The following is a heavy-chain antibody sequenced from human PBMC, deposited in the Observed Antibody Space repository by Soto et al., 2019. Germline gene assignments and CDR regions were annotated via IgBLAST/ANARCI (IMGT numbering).Heavy chain of an antibody. CDR1: GFTFSSYG. Sequence: PGGSLRLSCAASGFTFSSYGMHWVRQAPGKGLEWVAVIWYDGSNKYYADSVKGRFTISRDNSKNTLYLQMNSLRAEDTAVYYCARDRVLLWSGFDYWGQGTLVTVSS. CDR2: IWYDGSNK. J-gene: IGHJ4*02. D-gene: IGHD3-10*01. V-gene: IGHV3-33*01. CDR3: ARDRVLLWSGFDY.